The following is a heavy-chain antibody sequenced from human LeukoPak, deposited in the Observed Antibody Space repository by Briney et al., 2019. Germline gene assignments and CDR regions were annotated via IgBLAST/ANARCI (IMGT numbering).Heavy chain of an antibody. CDR3: ARGPGYYDILTGYYRSPPTTYYGMDV. CDR2: INSDGSST. CDR1: GFTFSSYW. Sequence: GGSLRLSCAASGFTFSSYWMHWVRQAPGKGLVWVSRINSDGSSTSYADSVKGRFTISRDNAKNTLYLQMNSLRAEDTAVYYCARGPGYYDILTGYYRSPPTTYYGMDVWGQGTTVTVSS. D-gene: IGHD3-9*01. V-gene: IGHV3-74*01. J-gene: IGHJ6*02.